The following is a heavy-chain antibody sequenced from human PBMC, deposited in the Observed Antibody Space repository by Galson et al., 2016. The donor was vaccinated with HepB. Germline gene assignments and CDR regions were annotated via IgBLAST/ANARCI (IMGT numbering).Heavy chain of an antibody. CDR3: ARVVTPMASANRGFGS. V-gene: IGHV3-21*01. CDR1: GFTFNMYT. Sequence: SLRLSCAASGFTFNMYTMTWVRQAPGKGPEWVSSISPGSTYTQFADSVKGRFIISRDDVENSLYLQMNSLRAEDTALYYCARVVTPMASANRGFGSWGQGTQVVVSS. CDR2: ISPGSTYT. D-gene: IGHD2/OR15-2a*01. J-gene: IGHJ5*02.